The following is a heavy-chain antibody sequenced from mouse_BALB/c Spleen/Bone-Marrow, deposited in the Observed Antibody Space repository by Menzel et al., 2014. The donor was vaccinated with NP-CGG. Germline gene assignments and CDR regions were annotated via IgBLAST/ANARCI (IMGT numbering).Heavy chain of an antibody. CDR2: IDPANGNT. D-gene: IGHD2-4*01. Sequence: VQLQQSGAELVKPGASVKLSCTASGFNIKDTYMHWVGQRPEQGLEWIGRIDPANGNTKYDPKFQGKATITADTSSNTAYLQLSSLTSEDTAVYYCASLDDYIYWGQGTLVTVSA. CDR3: ASLDDYIY. CDR1: GFNIKDTY. V-gene: IGHV14-3*02. J-gene: IGHJ3*01.